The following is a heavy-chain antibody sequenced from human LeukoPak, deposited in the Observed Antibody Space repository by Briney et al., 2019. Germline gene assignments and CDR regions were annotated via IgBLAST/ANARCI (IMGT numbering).Heavy chain of an antibody. CDR2: INSDGSST. CDR3: ARGASGDGDAFDI. J-gene: IGHJ3*02. CDR1: GFTFSSYW. Sequence: PGGSLRLSCAASGFTFSSYWMHWVRQAPGKGLVWVSRINSDGSSTSYADSVKGRFTISRDNAKNTLYLQMNSLRAEDTAVYYCARGASGDGDAFDIWGQGTMVTVSS. V-gene: IGHV3-74*01. D-gene: IGHD2-15*01.